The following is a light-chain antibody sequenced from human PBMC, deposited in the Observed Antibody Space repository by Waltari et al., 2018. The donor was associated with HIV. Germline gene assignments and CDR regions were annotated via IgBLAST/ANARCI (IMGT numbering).Light chain of an antibody. Sequence: QSALTQPHSASGSPGQSVTISCTGTSSDVGGYNFVSWYQQHPGKAPKLMIFEVTKRPSGVPARVSGSKTGNTASLTVSGLQADDEADYYCSSYAGGNNLVFGGGTKLTVL. CDR2: EVT. J-gene: IGLJ2*01. CDR3: SSYAGGNNLV. CDR1: SSDVGGYNF. V-gene: IGLV2-8*01.